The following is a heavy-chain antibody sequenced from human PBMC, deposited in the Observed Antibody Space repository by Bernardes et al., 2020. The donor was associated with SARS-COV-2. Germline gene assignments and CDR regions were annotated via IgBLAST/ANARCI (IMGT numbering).Heavy chain of an antibody. D-gene: IGHD2-15*01. CDR3: ARVEGFCSGGTCFSLFYFDH. J-gene: IGHJ4*02. Sequence: ASVKVSCKASGYTYTNYGIGWVRQAPGHGLEWLGWISGYNGNTNYARPLQSRISMTSDLSTNTAFMELRRLRVDDTAIYFCARVEGFCSGGTCFSLFYFDHWGQGTHVSVSS. CDR2: ISGYNGNT. CDR1: GYTYTNYG. V-gene: IGHV1-18*04.